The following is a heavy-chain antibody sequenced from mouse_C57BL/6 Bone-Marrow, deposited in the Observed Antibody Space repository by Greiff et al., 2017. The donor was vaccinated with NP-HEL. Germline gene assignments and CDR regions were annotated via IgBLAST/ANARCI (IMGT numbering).Heavy chain of an antibody. CDR1: GYTFTSYG. J-gene: IGHJ2*01. Sequence: QVHVKQSGAELARPGASVKLSCKASGYTFTSYGISWVKQRTGQGLEWIGEIYPRSGNTYYNEKFKGKATLTADKSSSTAYMELRSRTSEDSAVYFCSRRKLGPYYFDYWGQGTTLTVSS. V-gene: IGHV1-81*01. CDR2: IYPRSGNT. D-gene: IGHD4-1*01. CDR3: SRRKLGPYYFDY.